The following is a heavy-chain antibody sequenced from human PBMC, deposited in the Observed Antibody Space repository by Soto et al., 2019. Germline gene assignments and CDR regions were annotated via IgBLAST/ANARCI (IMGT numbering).Heavy chain of an antibody. D-gene: IGHD6-13*01. Sequence: SETLSLTCTVSGDSINNYYWSWIRQPPGKRLEWIEYIYYTGSTTYNPSLESRVTMSVDTSKNQFSLKLSSVNAADTAVYYCAKYRRTEAEGFTLDYWGRGTLVTVSS. V-gene: IGHV4-59*01. CDR1: GDSINNYY. CDR2: IYYTGST. CDR3: AKYRRTEAEGFTLDY. J-gene: IGHJ4*02.